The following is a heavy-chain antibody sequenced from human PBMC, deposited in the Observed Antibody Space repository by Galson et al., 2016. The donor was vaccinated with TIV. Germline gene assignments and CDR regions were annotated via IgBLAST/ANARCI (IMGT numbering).Heavy chain of an antibody. CDR2: MTASGDSN. CDR1: GFTFNDYA. V-gene: IGHV3-23*01. J-gene: IGHJ5*02. Sequence: SLRLSCAASGFTFNDYAMSWVRQAPGKGLEWVSAMTASGDSNWRADSVGGRFTISRDNSKSTLYLTMNNLRVEDTAIYYCVKMRTSTGSFLTDPWGQGALVNVST. CDR3: VKMRTSTGSFLTDP. D-gene: IGHD3-10*01.